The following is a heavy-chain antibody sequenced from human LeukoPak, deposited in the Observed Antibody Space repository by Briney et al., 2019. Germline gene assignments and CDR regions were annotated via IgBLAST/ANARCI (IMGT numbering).Heavy chain of an antibody. Sequence: GESLKISCKGSGYSFTSYWIGWVRQMPGKGLEWMGIIYVGDSDTRYSPSFQGQVTISVDKSISTAYLQWSSLKASDTAMYYCARHRFCSSTSCPYGMDVWGQGTTVTVSS. CDR1: GYSFTSYW. D-gene: IGHD2-2*01. J-gene: IGHJ6*02. CDR2: IYVGDSDT. V-gene: IGHV5-51*01. CDR3: ARHRFCSSTSCPYGMDV.